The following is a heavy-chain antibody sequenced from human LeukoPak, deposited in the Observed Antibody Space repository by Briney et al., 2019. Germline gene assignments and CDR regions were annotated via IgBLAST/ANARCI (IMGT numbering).Heavy chain of an antibody. Sequence: KPSETLSLTCAVYGGSFSGYYWGWIRQPPGKGLEWIGSIYHSGSTYYNPSLKSRVTISVDTSKNQLSLKLSSVTAADTAVYYCARADSGVTTGLFYYYMDVWGKGTTVTVSS. V-gene: IGHV4-38-2*01. D-gene: IGHD4-11*01. J-gene: IGHJ6*03. CDR2: IYHSGST. CDR3: ARADSGVTTGLFYYYMDV. CDR1: GGSFSGYY.